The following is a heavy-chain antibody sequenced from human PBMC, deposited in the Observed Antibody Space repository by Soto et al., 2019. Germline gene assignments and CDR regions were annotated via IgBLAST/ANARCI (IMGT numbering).Heavy chain of an antibody. D-gene: IGHD3-3*01. CDR2: IYYSGST. CDR3: ARLGRFLEWFWFDP. J-gene: IGHJ5*02. Sequence: QLQLQESGPGLVKPSETLSLTCTVSGGSISSSSYYWGWIRQPPGKGLEWIGSIYYSGSTYYNPSLKSRVTISVDTSKNQFSLKLSFVTAADTAVYYCARLGRFLEWFWFDPWGQGTLVTVSS. CDR1: GGSISSSSYY. V-gene: IGHV4-39*01.